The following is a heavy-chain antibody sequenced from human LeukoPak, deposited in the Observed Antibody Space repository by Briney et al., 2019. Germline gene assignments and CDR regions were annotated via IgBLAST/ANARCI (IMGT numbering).Heavy chain of an antibody. D-gene: IGHD6-6*01. Sequence: ASVKVSCKASGYTFTSYYIHWVRQAPGQGLEWMGIINPSGGSTTYAQKFQGRVTITRDTPTSTVYMVLSGLRSEDTAVYYCARDRYSISSLYDFWGQGTLVTVSS. J-gene: IGHJ4*02. CDR3: ARDRYSISSLYDF. V-gene: IGHV1-46*01. CDR2: INPSGGST. CDR1: GYTFTSYY.